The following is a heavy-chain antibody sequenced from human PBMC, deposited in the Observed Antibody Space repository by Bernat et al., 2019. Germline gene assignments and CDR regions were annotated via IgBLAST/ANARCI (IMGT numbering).Heavy chain of an antibody. CDR3: ARDRPPTYYYGSGYGMDV. CDR2: IYYSGST. Sequence: QVQLQESGPGLVKPSQTLSLTCTVSGGSISSGGYYWSWIHQHPGKGLEWIGYIYYSGSTYYNPSLKSRVTISVDTSKNQFSLKLSSVTAADTAVYYCARDRPPTYYYGSGYGMDVWGQGTTVTVSS. D-gene: IGHD3-10*01. J-gene: IGHJ6*02. V-gene: IGHV4-31*03. CDR1: GGSISSGGYY.